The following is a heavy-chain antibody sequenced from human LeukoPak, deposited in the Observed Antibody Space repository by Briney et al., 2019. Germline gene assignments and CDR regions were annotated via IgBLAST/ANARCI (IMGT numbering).Heavy chain of an antibody. Sequence: GRSLRLSCAASGYTFRSYGMHSVPAAPGKGLERGAHIWFDGRDKYYPDSVKGGFTISRDNSKNTRYLQMNTLRAEDTAVNYGARDRGYSSSWSFGRYYYRDVWGKGTTVTVSS. CDR2: IWFDGRDK. CDR1: GYTFRSYG. J-gene: IGHJ6*03. D-gene: IGHD6-13*01. CDR3: ARDRGYSSSWSFGRYYYRDV. V-gene: IGHV3-33*01.